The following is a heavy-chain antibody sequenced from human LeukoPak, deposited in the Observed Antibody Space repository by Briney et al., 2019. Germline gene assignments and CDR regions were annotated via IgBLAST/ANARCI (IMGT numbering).Heavy chain of an antibody. CDR3: AKVTAAGFVDY. Sequence: GGSLRLSCAASGFTFDDYAMHWVRQAPGKGLEWVSGIGWNSGGIVYADSVKGRFTISRDNAENSLYLQMNSLGAEDTALYYCAKVTAAGFVDYWGQGTLVTVSS. V-gene: IGHV3-9*01. CDR1: GFTFDDYA. CDR2: IGWNSGGI. J-gene: IGHJ4*02. D-gene: IGHD6-13*01.